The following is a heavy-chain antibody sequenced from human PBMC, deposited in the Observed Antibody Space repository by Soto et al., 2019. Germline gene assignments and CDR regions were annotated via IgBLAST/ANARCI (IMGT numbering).Heavy chain of an antibody. CDR3: AREEDTMIVVAPLLGMDV. V-gene: IGHV3-30-3*01. Sequence: PGGSLRLSCAASGFTFSSYAMHWVRQAPGKGLEWVAVISYDGSNKYYADSVKGRFTISRDNSKNTLYLQMNSLRAEDTAVYYCAREEDTMIVVAPLLGMDVWGQGTTVTVSS. D-gene: IGHD3-22*01. CDR2: ISYDGSNK. J-gene: IGHJ6*02. CDR1: GFTFSSYA.